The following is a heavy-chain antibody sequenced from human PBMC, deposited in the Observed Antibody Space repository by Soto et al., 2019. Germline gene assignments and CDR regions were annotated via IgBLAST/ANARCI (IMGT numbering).Heavy chain of an antibody. CDR3: ARHRATAWELLINWFDP. CDR2: IYYSGST. CDR1: GGSISSSSYY. D-gene: IGHD1-26*01. V-gene: IGHV4-39*01. J-gene: IGHJ5*02. Sequence: QLQLQESGPGLVKPSETLSLTCTVSGGSISSSSYYWGWIRQPPGKGLEWIGSIYYSGSTYYNPSLKSRVTISVDTSKNQFSLKLSSVTAADTAVYYCARHRATAWELLINWFDPWGQGTLVTVSS.